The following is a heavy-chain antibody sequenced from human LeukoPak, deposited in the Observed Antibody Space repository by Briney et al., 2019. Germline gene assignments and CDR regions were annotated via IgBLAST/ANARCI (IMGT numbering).Heavy chain of an antibody. CDR1: GSTFSTYW. CDR3: VRDKGNGARTGSLFDY. CDR2: INPEESEK. D-gene: IGHD2-8*01. J-gene: IGHJ4*02. V-gene: IGHV3-7*01. Sequence: GGSLRLSCSPSGSTFSTYWIGWVRQTPGKGLEWVAHINPEESEKNYINSVKGRFTISRDNAKNSLYLQMNSLTDEDTAVYYCVRDKGNGARTGSLFDYWGQGTLVTVSS.